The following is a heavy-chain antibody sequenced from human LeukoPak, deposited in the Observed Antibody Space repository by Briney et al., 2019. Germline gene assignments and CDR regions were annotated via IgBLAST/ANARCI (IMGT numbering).Heavy chain of an antibody. CDR2: IGTTTTI. Sequence: GGSLRLSCAASGFTFSSYSMNWVRQAPGKGLEWVSYIGTTTTIDYADSVKGRFTISRDNAKTTLYLQMNSLRAEDTAVYYCARDRLSHFDYWGQGTLVTVSS. D-gene: IGHD2/OR15-2a*01. J-gene: IGHJ4*02. CDR3: ARDRLSHFDY. V-gene: IGHV3-48*04. CDR1: GFTFSSYS.